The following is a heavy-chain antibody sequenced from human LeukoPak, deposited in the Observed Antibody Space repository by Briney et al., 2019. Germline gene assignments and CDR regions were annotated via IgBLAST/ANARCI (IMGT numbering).Heavy chain of an antibody. CDR3: ASIAARTNDYYYYMDV. Sequence: PGGSLRLSCAASGFTVSSNYMSWVRQAPGKGLERVSVIYSGGSTYYADSVKGRFTISRDNSKNTLYLQMNSLRAEDTAVYYCASIAARTNDYYYYMDVWGKETTATVSS. CDR1: GFTVSSNY. D-gene: IGHD6-6*01. J-gene: IGHJ6*03. CDR2: IYSGGST. V-gene: IGHV3-66*02.